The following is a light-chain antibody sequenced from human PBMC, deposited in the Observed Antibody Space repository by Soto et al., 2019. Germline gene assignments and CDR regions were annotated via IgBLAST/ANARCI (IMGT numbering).Light chain of an antibody. V-gene: IGKV3-20*01. CDR3: QQYTSSPRT. J-gene: IGKJ1*01. CDR1: QTISNNY. Sequence: EIVLTQSPGTLSLSPGERASLSCRASQTISNNYLAWYQQKPGQAPRLLIYGASSRAAGTPDRFSGSGSGRDFTLTISRLEPEDFAVYYCQQYTSSPRTFGQGTKVEIK. CDR2: GAS.